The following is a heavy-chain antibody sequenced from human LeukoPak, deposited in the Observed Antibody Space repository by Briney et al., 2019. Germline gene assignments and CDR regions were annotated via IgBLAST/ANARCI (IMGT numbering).Heavy chain of an antibody. V-gene: IGHV3-30*04. J-gene: IGHJ4*02. D-gene: IGHD3-10*01. Sequence: GGSLRLSCAASGFIFRSYAMKWVRQAPGKGLEGVAGTSFDGGKNHYVASVTGRFTISRDNAKNTLYLQMNSLRPEDTAVYYCARALTLFRGVPNLDSWGQGTQVTVSS. CDR3: ARALTLFRGVPNLDS. CDR2: TSFDGGKN. CDR1: GFIFRSYA.